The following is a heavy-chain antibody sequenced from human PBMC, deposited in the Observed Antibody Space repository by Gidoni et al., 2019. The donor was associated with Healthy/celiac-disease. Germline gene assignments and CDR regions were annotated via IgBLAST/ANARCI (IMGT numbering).Heavy chain of an antibody. Sequence: QVQLVQSGAEVKKPGSSVKVYCKASGGPSSSYAISWVRQAPGQGLAWMGGIIPIFGTANYAQKFQGRVTITADESTSTAYMELSSLRSEDTAVYYCARAHWSDDYGDYGWFDPWGQGTLVTVSS. CDR2: IIPIFGTA. D-gene: IGHD4-17*01. V-gene: IGHV1-69*01. CDR3: ARAHWSDDYGDYGWFDP. CDR1: GGPSSSYA. J-gene: IGHJ5*02.